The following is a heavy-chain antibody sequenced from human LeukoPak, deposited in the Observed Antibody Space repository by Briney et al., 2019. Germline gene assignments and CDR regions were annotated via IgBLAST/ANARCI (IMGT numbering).Heavy chain of an antibody. CDR1: GGSISSYY. CDR2: INHSGST. Sequence: SETLSLTCTVSGGSISSYYWSWIRQPPGKGLEWIGEINHSGSTNYNPSLKSRVTISVDTSKNQFSLKLSSVTAADTAVYYCAREGYYDSSGYYRKYNWFDPWGQGTLVTVSS. D-gene: IGHD3-22*01. V-gene: IGHV4-34*01. CDR3: AREGYYDSSGYYRKYNWFDP. J-gene: IGHJ5*02.